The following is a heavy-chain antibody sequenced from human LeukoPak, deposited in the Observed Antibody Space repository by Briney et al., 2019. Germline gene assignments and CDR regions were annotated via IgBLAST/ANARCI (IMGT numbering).Heavy chain of an antibody. D-gene: IGHD2-15*01. Sequence: GGALRLSCVASGFTFSSYWATWVRQAPGKGVEWVAHIDPDGSQQYYVDAVKGRFTISKDNAKNSLYLQMNSLRAGDTAVYYCARDGGRREDYWGQGALVTVSS. CDR1: GFTFSSYW. J-gene: IGHJ4*02. CDR2: IDPDGSQQ. CDR3: ARDGGRREDY. V-gene: IGHV3-7*01.